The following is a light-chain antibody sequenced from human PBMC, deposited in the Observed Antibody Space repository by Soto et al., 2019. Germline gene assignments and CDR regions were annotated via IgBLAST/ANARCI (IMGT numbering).Light chain of an antibody. CDR3: QQYGSSPPRT. Sequence: EIVMTQSPSTLSVSPGERVTLSCRASQSAISNLAWYQQKPGQTPRLLIYGASSRATGIPDRFSGSGSGTDFTLTISRLEPEDFAVYYCQQYGSSPPRTFGQGTKVDIK. CDR1: QSAISN. V-gene: IGKV3-20*01. J-gene: IGKJ1*01. CDR2: GAS.